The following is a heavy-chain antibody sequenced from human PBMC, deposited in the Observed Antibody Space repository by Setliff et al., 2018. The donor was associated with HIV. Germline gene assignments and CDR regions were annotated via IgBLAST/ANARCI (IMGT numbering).Heavy chain of an antibody. J-gene: IGHJ5*02. CDR2: INANSGSP. D-gene: IGHD4-17*01. Sequence: ASVKVSCKTSGYNFENYAINWVRQAPGQGLEWMGWINANSGSPTYAQAFTGRFFFSADTAVATAYLQINNLKTEDTAVYFCARGLYGDYGGDLNWLDPWGHGTRVTVSS. CDR1: GYNFENYA. CDR3: ARGLYGDYGGDLNWLDP. V-gene: IGHV7-4-1*02.